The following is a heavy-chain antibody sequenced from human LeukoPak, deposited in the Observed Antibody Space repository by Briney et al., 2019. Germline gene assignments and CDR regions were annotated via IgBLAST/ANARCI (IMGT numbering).Heavy chain of an antibody. CDR1: GFTFSSYW. V-gene: IGHV3-74*01. D-gene: IGHD3-3*01. CDR2: INSDGSST. Sequence: GGSLRLSCAASGFTFSSYWMHWVRQAPGKELVWVSRINSDGSSTSYADSVKGRFTISRDNAKNTLYLQMNSLRAEDTAVYYCARDDFWSGYCNFDYWGQGTLVTVSS. J-gene: IGHJ4*02. CDR3: ARDDFWSGYCNFDY.